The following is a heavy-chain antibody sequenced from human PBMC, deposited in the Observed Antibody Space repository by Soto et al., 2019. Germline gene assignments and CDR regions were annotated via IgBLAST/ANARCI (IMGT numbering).Heavy chain of an antibody. CDR1: GYTFTGYY. V-gene: IGHV1-2*04. J-gene: IGHJ4*02. Sequence: QVQLVQSGAEVKKPGASVKVSCKASGYTFTGYYMHWVRQAPGQGLEWMGWINHNSGGTNYAQKLQGWITMTRDTSISTAYMELSRLRSDDTAVYYCARGGSLEMATLQGIWWGQGTLVTVSS. CDR2: INHNSGGT. CDR3: ARGGSLEMATLQGIW. D-gene: IGHD5-12*01.